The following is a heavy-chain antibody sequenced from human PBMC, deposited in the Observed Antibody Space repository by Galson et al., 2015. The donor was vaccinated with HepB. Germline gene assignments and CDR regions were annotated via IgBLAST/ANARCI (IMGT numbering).Heavy chain of an antibody. CDR2: ISGSGDTT. V-gene: IGHV3-23*01. Sequence: SLRLSCAGSGFTFSSHAMSWVRQAPGKGLEWVSAISGSGDTTYYAESVKGRFTISRDNSKNTLYLQMNRLRAEDTAVYYCAKSAYSSGWYQFAADYWGQGALVTVSS. D-gene: IGHD6-19*01. CDR1: GFTFSSHA. CDR3: AKSAYSSGWYQFAADY. J-gene: IGHJ4*02.